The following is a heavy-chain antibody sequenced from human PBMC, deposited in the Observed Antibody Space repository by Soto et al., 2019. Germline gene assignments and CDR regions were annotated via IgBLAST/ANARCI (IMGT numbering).Heavy chain of an antibody. CDR3: ARQGIAARPSWFDP. V-gene: IGHV4-59*01. CDR1: GGSISSYY. D-gene: IGHD6-6*01. Sequence: XTLSLTCTVSGGSISSYYWSWIRQPPGKGLEWIGYIYYSGSTNYNPSLKSRVTISVDTSKNQFSLKLSPVTAADTAVYYCARQGIAARPSWFDPWGQGTLVTVSS. J-gene: IGHJ5*02. CDR2: IYYSGST.